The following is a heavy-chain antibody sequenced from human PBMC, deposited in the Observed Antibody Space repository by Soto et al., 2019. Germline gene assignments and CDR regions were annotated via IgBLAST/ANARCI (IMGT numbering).Heavy chain of an antibody. CDR1: GFTFSDYY. D-gene: IGHD1-20*01. CDR2: ISSSGSTI. V-gene: IGHV3-11*01. CDR3: ARDVERYNWNDVIVYFDY. Sequence: QVQLVESGGGLVKPGGSLRLSCAASGFTFSDYYMSWIRQAPGKGLEWVSYISSSGSTIYYADSVKGRFTISRDNAKNPLYLQMNSLRAEDTAVYYCARDVERYNWNDVIVYFDYWGQGTLVTVSS. J-gene: IGHJ4*02.